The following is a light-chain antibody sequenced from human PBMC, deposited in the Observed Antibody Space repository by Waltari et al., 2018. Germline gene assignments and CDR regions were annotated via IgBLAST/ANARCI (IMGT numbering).Light chain of an antibody. CDR3: QVWDTSSDRVV. V-gene: IGLV3-21*03. CDR1: NDGDKS. CDR2: DDR. Sequence: SYVLTQPPSASVAPGKTARITREGDNDGDKSVHWYQQKPGQAPLLVVYDDRARPSGIPDRFSASNSGSTATLTISRVENGDEADYYCQVWDTSSDRVVFGGGTKLTVL. J-gene: IGLJ2*01.